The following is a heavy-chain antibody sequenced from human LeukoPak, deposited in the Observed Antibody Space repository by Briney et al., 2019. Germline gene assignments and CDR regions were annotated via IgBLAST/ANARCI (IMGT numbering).Heavy chain of an antibody. J-gene: IGHJ6*02. D-gene: IGHD5-18*01. CDR3: ARGERGYSYGYYYYYGMDV. CDR2: INHSGST. CDR1: GGSFSGYY. Sequence: PSETLSLTCAVYGGSFSGYYWSWIRQPPGKGLEWIGEINHSGSTNYNPSLKSRVTISVDTSKNQFPLKLSSVTAADTAVYYCARGERGYSYGYYYYYGMDVWGQGTTVTVSS. V-gene: IGHV4-34*01.